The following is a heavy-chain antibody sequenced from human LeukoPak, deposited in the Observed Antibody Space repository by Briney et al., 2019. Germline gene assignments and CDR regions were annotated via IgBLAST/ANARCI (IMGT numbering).Heavy chain of an antibody. CDR1: GYTFTSYW. D-gene: IGHD3-10*01. CDR3: ARLGGDTYYFGSASYPNWYFDL. CDR2: IYPDDSDP. Sequence: GESLKISCQASGYTFTSYWTGWVRQMPGKGLECMGIIYPDDSDPTYSPSFQGQVTISADKSFSTAYLQWSSLKASDTAIYYCARLGGDTYYFGSASYPNWYFDLWGRGTLVTVSS. J-gene: IGHJ2*01. V-gene: IGHV5-51*01.